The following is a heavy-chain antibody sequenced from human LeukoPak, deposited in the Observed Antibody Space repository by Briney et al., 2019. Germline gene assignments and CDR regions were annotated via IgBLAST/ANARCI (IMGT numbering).Heavy chain of an antibody. CDR3: ARLEYYYGSGSYYNGDY. V-gene: IGHV3-53*01. D-gene: IGHD3-10*01. J-gene: IGHJ4*02. Sequence: GGSLRLSCAASGFTVSSNYMSWVRQAPRKGLEWVSVIYSGGSTYYADSVKGRFTISRDNSKNTLYLQMNSLRAEDTAVYYCARLEYYYGSGSYYNGDYWGQGTLVTVSS. CDR1: GFTVSSNY. CDR2: IYSGGST.